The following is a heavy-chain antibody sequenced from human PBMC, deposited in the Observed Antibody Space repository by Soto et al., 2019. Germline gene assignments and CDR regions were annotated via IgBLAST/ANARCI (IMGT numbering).Heavy chain of an antibody. D-gene: IGHD3-3*01. CDR3: ARLASRLEWLLCGFDY. CDR2: IYHSGST. V-gene: IGHV4-4*02. J-gene: IGHJ4*02. CDR1: GGSISSSNW. Sequence: QVQLQESGPGLVKPSGTLSLTCAVSGGSISSSNWWSWVRQPPGKGLEWIGEIYHSGSTNYNPSLKSRVTISVDKSTNQFSLKLSSVTAADTAVYYCARLASRLEWLLCGFDYWGQGTLVTVSS.